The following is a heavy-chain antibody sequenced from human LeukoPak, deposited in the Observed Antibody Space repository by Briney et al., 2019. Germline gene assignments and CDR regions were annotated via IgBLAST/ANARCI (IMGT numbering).Heavy chain of an antibody. V-gene: IGHV3-30*02. J-gene: IGHJ4*02. CDR2: IRWDKSDK. CDR3: AKDWQWGFDY. CDR1: GFRFSKYN. Sequence: GGSLSLSCAASGFRFSKYNMHWVRQAPCKGLEWVAFIRWDKSDKYYTDSVKGRFTISRDNSKNKMSLQMNSLRPEDTAVYFCAKDWQWGFDYWGQGTLVTVSS. D-gene: IGHD3-16*01.